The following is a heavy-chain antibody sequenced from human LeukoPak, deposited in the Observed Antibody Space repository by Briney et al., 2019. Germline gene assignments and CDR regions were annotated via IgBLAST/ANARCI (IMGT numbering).Heavy chain of an antibody. CDR3: APYSGTYGVDD. V-gene: IGHV3-23*01. CDR1: GFTFSSYA. CDR2: ISGTGGST. Sequence: PGGSLRLSCVVSGFTFSSYAMSWVRQAPGKGLEWVSSISGTGGSTYYADSVKGRFTISRDNSKNTLYLQMSSLRVEDTAVYYCAPYSGTYGVDDWGQGILVTVSS. J-gene: IGHJ4*02. D-gene: IGHD3-10*01.